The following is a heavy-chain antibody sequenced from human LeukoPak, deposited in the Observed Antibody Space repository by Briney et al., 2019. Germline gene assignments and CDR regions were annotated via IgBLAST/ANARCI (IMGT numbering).Heavy chain of an antibody. Sequence: ASVKVSCKVSGYTLTELSMHWVRQAPGKGLEWMGGFDPEEGEAIYAQTFQGRVTMTEDTSTDTAYMGLSSLRSGDTAVYYCASTRIPMLRGPFDPWGQGTLVTVSS. J-gene: IGHJ5*02. CDR2: FDPEEGEA. CDR3: ASTRIPMLRGPFDP. CDR1: GYTLTELS. D-gene: IGHD3-10*01. V-gene: IGHV1-24*01.